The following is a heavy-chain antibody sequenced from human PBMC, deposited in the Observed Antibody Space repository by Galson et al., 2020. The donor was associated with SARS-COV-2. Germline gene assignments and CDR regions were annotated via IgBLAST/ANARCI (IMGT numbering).Heavy chain of an antibody. Sequence: TGGSLRLSCAASGFTFSSYGMHWVRQAPGKGLEWVAVIWYDGSNKYYADSVKGRFTISRDNSKNTLYLQMNSLRAEDTAVYYCARDGTYYDFWSGDPPGLGGYYGMDVWGQGTTVTVSS. D-gene: IGHD3-3*01. CDR3: ARDGTYYDFWSGDPPGLGGYYGMDV. CDR1: GFTFSSYG. J-gene: IGHJ6*02. CDR2: IWYDGSNK. V-gene: IGHV3-33*01.